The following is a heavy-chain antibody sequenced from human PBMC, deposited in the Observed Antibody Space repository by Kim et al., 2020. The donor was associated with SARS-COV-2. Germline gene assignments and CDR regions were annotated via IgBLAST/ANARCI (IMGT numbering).Heavy chain of an antibody. J-gene: IGHJ4*02. Sequence: GGSLRLSCEASGFTFSTHYMSWVRQAPGKGLEWVANIKEDASDESYADTVKGRFTISRDNARNSQYLQMNNLRVEDTAVYYCAKGWGFDNWGQGTLVTVS. D-gene: IGHD3-16*01. V-gene: IGHV3-7*01. CDR1: GFTFSTHY. CDR3: AKGWGFDN. CDR2: IKEDASDE.